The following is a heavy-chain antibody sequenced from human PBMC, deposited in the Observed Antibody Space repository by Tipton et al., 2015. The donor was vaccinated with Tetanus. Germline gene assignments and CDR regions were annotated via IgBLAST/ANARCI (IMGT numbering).Heavy chain of an antibody. CDR3: ARVPHTRRSGNHRGLDV. J-gene: IGHJ6*02. V-gene: IGHV3-7*03. Sequence: SLRLSCAASGFDFRSDWMTWVRQAPGKGLEWVANIKQDGNAKYHVDSVKGRFTISRDNGKNLLYLEMNSLRVEDTAVYYCARVPHTRRSGNHRGLDVWGQGTLVTVSS. CDR2: IKQDGNAK. D-gene: IGHD3-10*01. CDR1: GFDFRSDW.